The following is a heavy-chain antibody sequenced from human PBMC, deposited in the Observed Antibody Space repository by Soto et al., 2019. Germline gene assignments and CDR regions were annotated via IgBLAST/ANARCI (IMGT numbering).Heavy chain of an antibody. CDR1: GYTFTSYG. D-gene: IGHD3-9*01. J-gene: IGHJ5*02. CDR2: ISAYNGNT. V-gene: IGHV1-18*01. CDR3: ARDGVPYDILTGYYGSWFDP. Sequence: GASVKVSCKASGYTFTSYGISWVRQAPGQGLEWMGWISAYNGNTNYAQKLQGRVTMTTDTSTSTAYMELRSLRSDDTAVYYCARDGVPYDILTGYYGSWFDPWGQGTLVTVSS.